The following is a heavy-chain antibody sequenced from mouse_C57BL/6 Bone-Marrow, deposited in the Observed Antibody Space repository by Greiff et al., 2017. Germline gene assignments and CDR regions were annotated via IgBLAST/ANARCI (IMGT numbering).Heavy chain of an antibody. CDR3: TRVGYYDYYFDY. CDR2: ISSGGDYI. D-gene: IGHD2-4*01. CDR1: GFTFSSYA. J-gene: IGHJ2*01. V-gene: IGHV5-9-1*02. Sequence: EVHLVESGEGLVKPGGSLKLSCAASGFTFSSYAMSWVRQTPEKRLEWVAYISSGGDYIYYADTVKGRFTISRDNARNTLYLQMSSLKSEDTAMYYCTRVGYYDYYFDYWGQGTTLTVSS.